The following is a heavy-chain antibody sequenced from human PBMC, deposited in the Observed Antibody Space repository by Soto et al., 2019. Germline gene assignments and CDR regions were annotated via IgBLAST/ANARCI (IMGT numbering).Heavy chain of an antibody. D-gene: IGHD3-16*02. Sequence: GGSLRLSCAASGFTFSSYGMHWVRQAPGKGLEWVAVIWYDGSNKYYADSVKGRFTISRDNSKNTLYLQMNSLRAEDTAVYYCARDRRDMITFGGVIVIPPGGFDYWGQGTLVTVSS. CDR1: GFTFSSYG. CDR2: IWYDGSNK. V-gene: IGHV3-33*01. CDR3: ARDRRDMITFGGVIVIPPGGFDY. J-gene: IGHJ4*02.